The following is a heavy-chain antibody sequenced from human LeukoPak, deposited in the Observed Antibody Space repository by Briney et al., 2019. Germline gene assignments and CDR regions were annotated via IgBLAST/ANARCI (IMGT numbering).Heavy chain of an antibody. V-gene: IGHV3-20*04. Sequence: GESLRLSCAASGFTFDDYGMSWVRQAPGKGLEWVSGISRNGGSTGYADSVKGRFTISSDNAKNSLYLQMNSLRAEDTALYYCARGWTYYYDSSGSGGAFDIWGQGTMVTVPS. CDR3: ARGWTYYYDSSGSGGAFDI. CDR2: ISRNGGST. D-gene: IGHD3-22*01. J-gene: IGHJ3*02. CDR1: GFTFDDYG.